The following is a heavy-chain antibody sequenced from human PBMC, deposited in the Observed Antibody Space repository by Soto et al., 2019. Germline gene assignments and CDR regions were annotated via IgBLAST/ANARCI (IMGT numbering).Heavy chain of an antibody. D-gene: IGHD5-12*01. Sequence: ASVKVSCKVSGYTLTELSMHWVRQAPGKGLEWMGGFDPEDGETIYAQKFQGRVTMTEDTSTDTAYMELSSLRSEDTAVYYCATVQWLLHDKGGYYFDYWGQGTLVTVSS. CDR2: FDPEDGET. CDR3: ATVQWLLHDKGGYYFDY. CDR1: GYTLTELS. J-gene: IGHJ4*02. V-gene: IGHV1-24*01.